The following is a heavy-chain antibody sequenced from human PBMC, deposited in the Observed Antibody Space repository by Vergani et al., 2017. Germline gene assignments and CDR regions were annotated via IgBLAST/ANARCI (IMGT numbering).Heavy chain of an antibody. Sequence: QVQLVQSGAEVKKPGASVKVSCKASGYTFTGYYMHWVRQAPGQGLEWMGWINPNSGGTNYAQKFQGRVTMTRDTSISTAYMELSRLRSDDTAVYYCARDCPRSGSNSQLCNWGQGTLVTVSS. J-gene: IGHJ4*02. D-gene: IGHD2-15*01. CDR2: INPNSGGT. CDR1: GYTFTGYY. CDR3: ARDCPRSGSNSQLCN. V-gene: IGHV1-2*02.